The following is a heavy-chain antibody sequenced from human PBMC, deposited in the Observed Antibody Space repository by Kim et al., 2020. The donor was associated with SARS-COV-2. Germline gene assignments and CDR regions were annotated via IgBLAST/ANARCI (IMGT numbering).Heavy chain of an antibody. V-gene: IGHV3-23*01. Sequence: TNDADSGKGRFTISRDNSKNTLYLKMNSLRDEDTAVYYCAKGVYGLAARSHWGQGTLVTVSS. D-gene: IGHD6-6*01. J-gene: IGHJ4*02. CDR3: AKGVYGLAARSH. CDR2: T.